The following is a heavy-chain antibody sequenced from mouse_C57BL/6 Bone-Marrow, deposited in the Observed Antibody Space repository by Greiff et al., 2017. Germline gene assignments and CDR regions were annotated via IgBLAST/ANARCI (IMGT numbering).Heavy chain of an antibody. CDR3: ARLYYGSSYDYFDY. D-gene: IGHD1-1*01. CDR1: GFTFSDYY. J-gene: IGHJ2*01. CDR2: ISNGGGST. Sequence: DVQLQESGGGLVQPGGSLKLSCAASGFTFSDYYMYWVRQTPEKRLEWVAYISNGGGSTYYPDTVKGRFTISRDNAKNTLYLQMSRLKSEDTAMYYCARLYYGSSYDYFDYWGQGTTLTVSS. V-gene: IGHV5-12*01.